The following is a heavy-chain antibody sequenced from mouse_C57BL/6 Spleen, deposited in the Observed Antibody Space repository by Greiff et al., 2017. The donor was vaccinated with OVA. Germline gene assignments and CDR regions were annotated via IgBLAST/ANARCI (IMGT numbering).Heavy chain of an antibody. CDR2: IDPETGGT. V-gene: IGHV1-15*01. D-gene: IGHD1-1*01. J-gene: IGHJ2*01. Sequence: VQLQQSGAELVRPGASVTLSCKASGYTFTDYEMHWVKQTPVHGLEWIGAIDPETGGTASNQKFKGKAILTADKSSSTAYMELRSLTSEDSAVYYCTRPTVVAKNYFDYWGQGTTLTVSS. CDR1: GYTFTDYE. CDR3: TRPTVVAKNYFDY.